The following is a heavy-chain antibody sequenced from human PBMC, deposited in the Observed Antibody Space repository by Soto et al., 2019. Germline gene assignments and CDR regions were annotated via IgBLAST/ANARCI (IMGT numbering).Heavy chain of an antibody. Sequence: QVPLQQSGPGLVKPSQTLSLTCAISGDNVSNNDVAWNWIRQSPSRGLEWLGRTYYMSKWYNDYALSVKSRMTINADTSKNQFSLQVNSLILEDTAMYYCARDGGGFDYWGQGTLVTVSS. D-gene: IGHD3-16*01. CDR3: ARDGGGFDY. V-gene: IGHV6-1*01. CDR2: TYYMSKWYN. CDR1: GDNVSNNDVA. J-gene: IGHJ4*02.